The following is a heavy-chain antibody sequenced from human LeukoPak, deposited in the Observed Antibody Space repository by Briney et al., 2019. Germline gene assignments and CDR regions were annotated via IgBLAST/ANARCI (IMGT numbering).Heavy chain of an antibody. D-gene: IGHD2-15*01. CDR3: ARGLLLS. J-gene: IGHJ3*01. CDR2: INHSGST. CDR1: GGSFSGYY. Sequence: SETLSLTCAVYGGSFSGYYWSWIRQPPGKGLEWIGEINHSGSTNYNLSLKSRVTISVDTSKNQFSLKLSSVTAADTAVYYRARGLLLSWGQGTMVTVSS. V-gene: IGHV4-34*01.